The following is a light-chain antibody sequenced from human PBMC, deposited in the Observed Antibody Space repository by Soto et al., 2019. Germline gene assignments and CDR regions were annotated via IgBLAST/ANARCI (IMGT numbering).Light chain of an antibody. Sequence: DFQMTQSPSTLSASVGDRVTITCRASQSIHSWLAWYQQKPGTTPKLLIYRASTLQSGVPSRFAGSGSETEFTLTINNLQPDDYASYFCQQYNAHPYTLGQGTKLEIK. V-gene: IGKV1-5*03. J-gene: IGKJ2*01. CDR3: QQYNAHPYT. CDR1: QSIHSW. CDR2: RAS.